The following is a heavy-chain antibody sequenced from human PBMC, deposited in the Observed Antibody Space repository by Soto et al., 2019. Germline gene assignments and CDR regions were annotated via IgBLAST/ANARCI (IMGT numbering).Heavy chain of an antibody. J-gene: IGHJ3*01. CDR3: ARDRTITFGVVIDIDVCYV. Sequence: QVQLVQSGAEGKKHGASVKVSCKASGYSFTGHYIHWVRQAPGQGLEWVGCINPNSGNTGTAQKFQGRITMTRDTSIKTVYLALSRLTSDDPAAYYCARDRTITFGVVIDIDVCYVWGQGTIVTVSS. D-gene: IGHD3-16*02. V-gene: IGHV1-2*02. CDR2: INPNSGNT. CDR1: GYSFTGHY.